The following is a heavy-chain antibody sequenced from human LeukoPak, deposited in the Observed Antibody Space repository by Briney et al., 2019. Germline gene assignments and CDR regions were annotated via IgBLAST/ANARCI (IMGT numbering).Heavy chain of an antibody. J-gene: IGHJ4*02. CDR1: GGTFSSYA. V-gene: IGHV1-69*05. Sequence: ASVKVSCKASGGTFSSYAISWVRQAPGQGLEWMGRIIPIFGTANYAQKFQGRVTITTDESTSTAYMELSSLRSEDTAVCYCARIVGATGDFDYWGQGTLVTVSS. CDR3: ARIVGATGDFDY. CDR2: IIPIFGTA. D-gene: IGHD1-26*01.